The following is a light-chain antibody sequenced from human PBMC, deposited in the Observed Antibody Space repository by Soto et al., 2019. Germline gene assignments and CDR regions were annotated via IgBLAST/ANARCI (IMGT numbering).Light chain of an antibody. CDR3: QSYDNSNVV. J-gene: IGLJ3*02. CDR2: EDN. CDR1: SGSIASTY. V-gene: IGLV6-57*02. Sequence: NFMLTQPHSVSESPGKTVTISCTGSSGSIASTYVQWYQQRPGRAPTTVIYEDNQRPSGVPDRFSGSIDSSSNSASLTISGLKTEDEADYYCQSYDNSNVVFGGGTKVTVL.